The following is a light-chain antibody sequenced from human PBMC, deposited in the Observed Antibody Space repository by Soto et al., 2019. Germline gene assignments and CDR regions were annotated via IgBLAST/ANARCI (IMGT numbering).Light chain of an antibody. Sequence: DIQMTQSPSSVSASVGDRVTITCRASQTISTYLVWYQQQPGKAPNLLISDASSLQSGVPSRFSGSGSGTVFTLTITSLQPEDFATYYCQQANAFPLAFGQGTKVEIK. J-gene: IGKJ1*01. CDR1: QTISTY. V-gene: IGKV1-12*01. CDR3: QQANAFPLA. CDR2: DAS.